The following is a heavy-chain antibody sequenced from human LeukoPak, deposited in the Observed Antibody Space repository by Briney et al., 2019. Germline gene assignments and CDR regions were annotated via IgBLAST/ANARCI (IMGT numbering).Heavy chain of an antibody. D-gene: IGHD5-18*01. V-gene: IGHV5-51*01. J-gene: IGHJ4*02. CDR2: IYPGDSDT. CDR1: GYSFTTYW. CDR3: ARVGTAMARQIDY. Sequence: GESLKISCKGSGYSFTTYWIGWVRQMPGKGLEWMGIIYPGDSDTRYSPSFQGQVTISADKSISTAYLQWSSLKASDTAMYYCARVGTAMARQIDYWGQGTLVTVSS.